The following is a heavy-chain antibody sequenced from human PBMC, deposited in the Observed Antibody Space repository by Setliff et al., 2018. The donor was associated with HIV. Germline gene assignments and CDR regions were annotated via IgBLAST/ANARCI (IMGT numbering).Heavy chain of an antibody. D-gene: IGHD3-16*01. CDR1: GYTFTDYY. J-gene: IGHJ6*03. CDR3: ARDGGGPGDYYYYYMDV. V-gene: IGHV1-2*02. CDR2: INPKSGGT. Sequence: ASVKVSCKASGYTFTDYYMHWVRQAPGQGLEWMGWINPKSGGTNSALKFQGRVTMTRDTSISTAYMELSRLRSDNTAVYYCARDGGGPGDYYYYYMDVWAKGTTVTVSS.